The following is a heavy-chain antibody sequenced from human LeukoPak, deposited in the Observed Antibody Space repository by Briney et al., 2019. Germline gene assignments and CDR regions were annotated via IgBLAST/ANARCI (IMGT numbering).Heavy chain of an antibody. CDR1: GGSFSGYY. Sequence: SETLSLTCAVYGGSFSGYYWSWIRQPPGKGLEWIGEINHSGSTNYNPSLKSRVTISVDTSKNQFSLKLSSVTAADTAVYYCARRGDPPGSGSSPIIWSLDYWGQGTLVTVSS. D-gene: IGHD3-10*01. V-gene: IGHV4-34*01. CDR3: ARRGDPPGSGSSPIIWSLDY. CDR2: INHSGST. J-gene: IGHJ4*02.